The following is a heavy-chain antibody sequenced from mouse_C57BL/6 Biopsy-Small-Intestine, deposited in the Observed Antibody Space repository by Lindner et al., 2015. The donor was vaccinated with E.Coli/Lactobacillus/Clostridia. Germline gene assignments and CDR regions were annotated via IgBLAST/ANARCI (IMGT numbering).Heavy chain of an antibody. CDR3: ARSRPGRDYDFWPGFLFFDF. D-gene: IGHD2-4*01. CDR1: GHTFTNYY. J-gene: IGHJ2*01. CDR2: INPDSGDA. V-gene: IGHV1-66*01. Sequence: SVKVSCKASGHTFTNYYIHWMRQAPGQGLEWLGRINPDSGDADYAQKFQGRVDMTRDTSISTAYMELSSLRSDDTAVYYCARSRPGRDYDFWPGFLFFDFWGQGTLITVSS.